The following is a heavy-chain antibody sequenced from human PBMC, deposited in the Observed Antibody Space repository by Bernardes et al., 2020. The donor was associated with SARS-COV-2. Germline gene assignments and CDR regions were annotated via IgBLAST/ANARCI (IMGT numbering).Heavy chain of an antibody. D-gene: IGHD5-12*01. CDR3: ARGWGSGYDSGAFDI. CDR2: ISAYNGNS. J-gene: IGHJ3*02. CDR1: GYTFTTYG. V-gene: IGHV1-18*01. Sequence: ASVKVSCKASGYTFTTYGISWVRQAPGQGLEWMGWISAYNGNSNYAQMLQGRVTMTTDTSTSTAYMELRSLRSDDTAVYYCARGWGSGYDSGAFDIWGQGTMVTVSS.